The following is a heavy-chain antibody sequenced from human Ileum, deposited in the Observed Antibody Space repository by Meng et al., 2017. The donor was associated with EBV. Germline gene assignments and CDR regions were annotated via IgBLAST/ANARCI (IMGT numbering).Heavy chain of an antibody. Sequence: QVQLQDAGPGVVKPSGTLSLTCTVSGDSISSNSWWNWVRQPPGKGLEWIGDIYHSGDSNYNPSLKSRVTISLDNSNNQFSLTLSSVTAADTAVYYCARDPIPVPGRNFDYWGQGTLVTVSS. CDR2: IYHSGDS. D-gene: IGHD6-19*01. V-gene: IGHV4-4*02. CDR1: GDSISSNSW. CDR3: ARDPIPVPGRNFDY. J-gene: IGHJ4*02.